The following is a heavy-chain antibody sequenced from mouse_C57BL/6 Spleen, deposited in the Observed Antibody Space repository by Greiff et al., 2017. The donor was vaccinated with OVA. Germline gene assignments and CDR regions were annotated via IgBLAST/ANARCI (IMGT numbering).Heavy chain of an antibody. D-gene: IGHD2-3*01. V-gene: IGHV1-50*01. CDR3: ARGGDGYTEAY. J-gene: IGHJ3*01. CDR2: IDPSDSYT. Sequence: QVQLQQSGAELVKPGASVKLSCKASGYTFTSYWMQWVKQRPGQGLEWIGEIDPSDSYTNYNQKFKGKATLTVDTSSSTAYMQLSSLTSEDAAVYYCARGGDGYTEAYWGQGTLVTVSA. CDR1: GYTFTSYW.